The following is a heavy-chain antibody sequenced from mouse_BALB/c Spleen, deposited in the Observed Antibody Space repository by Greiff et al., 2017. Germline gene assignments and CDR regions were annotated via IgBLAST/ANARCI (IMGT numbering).Heavy chain of an antibody. J-gene: IGHJ4*01. CDR1: GYSITSGYY. D-gene: IGHD2-4*01. CDR3: ASYDYDRLYAMDY. V-gene: IGHV3-6*02. Sequence: VQLQESGPGLVKPSQSLSLTCSVTGYSITSGYYWNWIRQFPGNKLEWMGYISYDGSNNYNPSLKNRISITRDTSKNQFFLKLNSVTTEDTATYYCASYDYDRLYAMDYWGQGTSVTVSS. CDR2: ISYDGSN.